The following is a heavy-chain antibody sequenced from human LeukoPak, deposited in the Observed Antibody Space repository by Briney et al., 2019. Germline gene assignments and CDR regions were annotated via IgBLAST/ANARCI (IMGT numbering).Heavy chain of an antibody. CDR2: IYYSGIT. CDR1: GGSISSNGYY. V-gene: IGHV4-39*07. J-gene: IGHJ4*02. CDR3: ARYAGSFSSSSFDY. Sequence: SETLSLTCTVSGGSISSNGYYWGWIRQSPGEGLEWIGNIYYSGITYYNASLKSRVTISVDTSKNQFSLKLSSVTAADTAVYYCARYAGSFSSSSFDYWGQGTLVTVSS. D-gene: IGHD3-10*01.